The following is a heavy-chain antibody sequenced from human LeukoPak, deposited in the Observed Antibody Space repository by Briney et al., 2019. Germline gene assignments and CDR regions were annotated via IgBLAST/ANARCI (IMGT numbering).Heavy chain of an antibody. CDR2: IANDGRNR. D-gene: IGHD3-16*01. J-gene: IGHJ3*02. Sequence: GGSLRLSCAPSGFTFSSYCMHWVRQAPGKGLEWVAVIANDGRNRYYVDSVKGRFTISRDNSKNTLYLQMNSLRAEDTAVYYCAKEFRTGGDDAFDIWGQGTMVSVSS. CDR3: AKEFRTGGDDAFDI. V-gene: IGHV3-30*18. CDR1: GFTFSSYC.